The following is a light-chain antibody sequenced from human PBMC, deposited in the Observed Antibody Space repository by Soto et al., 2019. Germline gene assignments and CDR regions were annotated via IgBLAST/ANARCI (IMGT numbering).Light chain of an antibody. V-gene: IGKV1-39*01. CDR1: QTILSF. CDR3: QQSYDPPWT. J-gene: IGKJ1*01. Sequence: DIQMTQSPFTLSASIGDRVTISCRASQTILSFLNWYQQRPGKAPSLLIYAAYNLESGVPSRFSGSGSGTEFTLTISSLQPEDFATYYCQQSYDPPWTFGQGTKLEIK. CDR2: AAY.